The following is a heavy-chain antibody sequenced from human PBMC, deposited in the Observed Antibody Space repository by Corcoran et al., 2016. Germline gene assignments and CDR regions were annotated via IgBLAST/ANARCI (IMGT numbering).Heavy chain of an antibody. CDR2: IYYSGST. CDR1: GGSFSGYY. J-gene: IGHJ4*02. Sequence: QVQLQQWGAGLLKPSETLSLTCAVYGGSFSGYYWSWIRQPPGKGLEWIGYIYYSGSTNYNPSLKSRVTISVDPSKNQFSLKLSSVTAADPAVYYGARVSQVIHDYGSGSYDYYFDYWGQGTLVTVSS. V-gene: IGHV4-34*11. CDR3: ARVSQVIHDYGSGSYDYYFDY. D-gene: IGHD3-10*01.